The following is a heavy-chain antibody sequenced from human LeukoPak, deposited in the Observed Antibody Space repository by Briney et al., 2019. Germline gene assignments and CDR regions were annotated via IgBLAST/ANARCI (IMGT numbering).Heavy chain of an antibody. J-gene: IGHJ4*02. D-gene: IGHD2-21*01. Sequence: GGSLRLSCVGSGFTFSRYWLNWVRQAPGKGLEWVSSISSSSSYIYYADSVKGRFTISRDNAKNSLCLQMNSLRAEDTAVYYCARDDRVIASDYWGQGTLVTVSS. CDR1: GFTFSRYW. V-gene: IGHV3-21*01. CDR3: ARDDRVIASDY. CDR2: ISSSSSYI.